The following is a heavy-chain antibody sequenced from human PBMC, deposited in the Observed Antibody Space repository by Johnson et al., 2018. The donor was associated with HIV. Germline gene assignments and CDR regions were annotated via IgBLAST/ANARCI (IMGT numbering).Heavy chain of an antibody. CDR3: ARDGPFGSGIDASDI. V-gene: IGHV3-64*07. CDR2: ISSNGGST. J-gene: IGHJ3*02. CDR1: GFTFSSYA. Sequence: VQLVESGGGLVQPGGSLRLSCAASGFTFSSYAMFWVRQAPGKGPEYVSAISSNGGSTHYAESVRGRFIISRDNSKNTLYLQMGSLRAEDMAVYYCARDGPFGSGIDASDIWGQGTMVTVSS. D-gene: IGHD3-16*01.